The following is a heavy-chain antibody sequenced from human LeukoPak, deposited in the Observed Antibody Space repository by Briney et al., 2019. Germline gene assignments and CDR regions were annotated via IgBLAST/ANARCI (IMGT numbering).Heavy chain of an antibody. CDR2: IKEDGNER. CDR1: GFTSSCYQ. D-gene: IGHD1-1*01. J-gene: IGHJ4*02. V-gene: IGHV3-7*01. CDR3: ARVGEAQLTY. Sequence: GGSLRLSLPAPGFTSSCYQMLDPRQAPGKGLERVANIKEDGNERYYLDSVKGRFTISRDNAKNSLYLQMNSLRAEDTAVYYCARVGEAQLTYWGQGTLVTVSS.